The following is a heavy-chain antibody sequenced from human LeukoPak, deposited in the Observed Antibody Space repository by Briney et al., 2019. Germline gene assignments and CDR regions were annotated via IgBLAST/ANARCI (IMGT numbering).Heavy chain of an antibody. V-gene: IGHV3-30*02. CDR1: GFTFSSYD. CDR3: TKGRDYFFDY. CDR2: IRYDGSAE. J-gene: IGHJ4*02. Sequence: GGSLRLSCRASGFTFSSYDMHWVRQAPGKGLEWVAFIRYDGSAEYYVDSVKGRFTISRDNSRNTLYLQMSSLRAEVTAVYYCTKGRDYFFDYWGQGTLVTVPS.